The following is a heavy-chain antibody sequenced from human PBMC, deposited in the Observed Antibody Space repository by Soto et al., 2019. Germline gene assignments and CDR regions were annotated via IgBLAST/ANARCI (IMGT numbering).Heavy chain of an antibody. CDR2: IYYSGST. V-gene: IGHV4-31*03. J-gene: IGHJ5*02. CDR1: GGSISSGGYY. CDR3: ARSVRSEVVVINWFDP. D-gene: IGHD3-22*01. Sequence: SETLSLTCTVSGGSISSGGYYWSWIRQHPGKGLEWIGYIYYSGSTYYNPSLKSRVTISVDTSKNQFSLKLSSVTAADTAVYYCARSVRSEVVVINWFDPWGQGTLVTVSS.